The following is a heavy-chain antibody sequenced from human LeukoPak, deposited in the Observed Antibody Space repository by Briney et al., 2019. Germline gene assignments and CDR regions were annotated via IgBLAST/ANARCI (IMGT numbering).Heavy chain of an antibody. CDR3: ARRGVGPTRLYYFDY. CDR1: GASSSSTTFY. CDR2: IYYSGST. D-gene: IGHD3-10*01. V-gene: IGHV4-39*02. Sequence: SETLSLTCTVSGASSSSTTFYWGWIRQPPGKGLEWIGTIYYSGSTYYNPSLKSRVTISVDASKNHFSLRLSSVTAADTAVYYCARRGVGPTRLYYFDYWGQGTLVTVSS. J-gene: IGHJ4*02.